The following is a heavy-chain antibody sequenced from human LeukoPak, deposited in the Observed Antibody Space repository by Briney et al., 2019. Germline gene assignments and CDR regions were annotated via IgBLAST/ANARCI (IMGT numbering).Heavy chain of an antibody. J-gene: IGHJ4*02. CDR3: ARDRLEWELTLPDY. CDR1: GFTFDDYG. CDR2: ISSSSSTI. D-gene: IGHD1-26*01. V-gene: IGHV3-48*01. Sequence: PGGSLRLSCAASGFTFDDYGMNWVRQAPGKGLEWVSYISSSSSTIYYADSVKGRFTISRDNAKNSLYLQMNSLRAEDTAVYYCARDRLEWELTLPDYWGQGTLVTVSS.